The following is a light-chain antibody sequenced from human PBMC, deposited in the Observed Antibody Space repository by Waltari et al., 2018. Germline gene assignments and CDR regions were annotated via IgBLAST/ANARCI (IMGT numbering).Light chain of an antibody. CDR3: SSYTSSTTYV. J-gene: IGLJ1*01. CDR2: EVS. V-gene: IGLV2-14*01. CDR1: NIDLGYYAY. Sequence: QSSPTQPASGSGSPGPANPISCTGNNIDLGYYAYVPWYQQHPGEAPTHMIYEVSNRPSGVSNRFSGSKSGNTASLIISGLQAEDEADYYCSSYTSSTTYVFGTGTKVTVL.